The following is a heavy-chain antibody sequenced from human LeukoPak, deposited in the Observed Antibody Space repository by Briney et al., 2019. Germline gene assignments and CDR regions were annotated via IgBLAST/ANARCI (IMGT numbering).Heavy chain of an antibody. CDR1: GGSFSGYY. D-gene: IGHD6-13*01. V-gene: IGHV4-34*01. CDR2: INHSGST. CDR3: ARGKGAAAGTG. J-gene: IGHJ4*02. Sequence: PETLSLTCAVYGGSFSGYYWSWIRQPPGKGLEWIGEINHSGSTNYNPSLKSRVTISVDTSKNQFSLKLSSVTAADTAVYYCARGKGAAAGTGWGQGTLVTVSS.